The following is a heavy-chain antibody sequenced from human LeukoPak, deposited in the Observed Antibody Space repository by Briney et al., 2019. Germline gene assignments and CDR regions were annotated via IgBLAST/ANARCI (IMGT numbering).Heavy chain of an antibody. V-gene: IGHV4-38-2*02. CDR2: IYHSGST. J-gene: IGHJ3*02. CDR1: GYSISSGYY. CDR3: ARDYLAVAGRPGAFDI. D-gene: IGHD6-19*01. Sequence: PSETLSLTCTVSGYSISSGYYWGWIRQPPGKGLEWIGSIYHSGSTYYNPSLKSRVTISVDTSKNQFSLKLSSVTAADTAVYYCARDYLAVAGRPGAFDIWGQGTMVTVSS.